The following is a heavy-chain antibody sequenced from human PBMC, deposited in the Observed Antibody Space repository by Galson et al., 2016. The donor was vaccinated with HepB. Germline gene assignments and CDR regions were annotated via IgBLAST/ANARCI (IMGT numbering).Heavy chain of an antibody. CDR1: GFSFTSYA. Sequence: SLRLSCAVSGFSFTSYAMHWVRQPPGKGLEWVAVISSDGSNKYYADPVKGRFTISRDNSKNTLYMRMNSLRPEDTAVYYCASGCIASSGPSGPADWFDPWGQGTLVTVSS. D-gene: IGHD6-13*01. V-gene: IGHV3-30*01. J-gene: IGHJ5*02. CDR3: ASGCIASSGPSGPADWFDP. CDR2: ISSDGSNK.